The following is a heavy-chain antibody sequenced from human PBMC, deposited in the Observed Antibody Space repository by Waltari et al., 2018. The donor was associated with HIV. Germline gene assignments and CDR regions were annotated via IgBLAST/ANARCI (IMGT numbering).Heavy chain of an antibody. Sequence: EVQLVESGGGLVKPGGSLRLSCAASRFTFSSYSMNWVRQGPGKGLEGVSSMSSGGVYIYYADSVKGRFTISRDNAKNSLYLQMNSLRAEDTAVYYCARDEAEMATLTAFDIWGQGTMVTVSS. CDR2: MSSGGVYI. CDR1: RFTFSSYS. D-gene: IGHD5-12*01. V-gene: IGHV3-21*01. J-gene: IGHJ3*02. CDR3: ARDEAEMATLTAFDI.